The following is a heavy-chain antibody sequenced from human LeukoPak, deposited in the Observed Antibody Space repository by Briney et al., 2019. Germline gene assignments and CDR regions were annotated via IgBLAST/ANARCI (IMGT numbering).Heavy chain of an antibody. CDR3: AGCSSTSCFYFDY. CDR2: FDPEDGGT. V-gene: IGHV1-24*01. J-gene: IGHJ4*02. CDR1: GYTLTELS. D-gene: IGHD2-2*01. Sequence: ASVKVSCKVSGYTLTELSMHWVRQAPGKGLEWMGGFDPEDGGTIYAQKFQGRVTMTEDTSTDTAYMELSSLRSEDTAVYYCAGCSSTSCFYFDYWGQGTLVTVSS.